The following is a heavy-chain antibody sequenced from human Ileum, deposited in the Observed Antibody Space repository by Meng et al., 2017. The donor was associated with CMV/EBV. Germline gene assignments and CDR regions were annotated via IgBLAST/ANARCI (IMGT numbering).Heavy chain of an antibody. CDR3: AKLIVGATTESFDY. J-gene: IGHJ4*01. V-gene: IGHV3-33*06. CDR1: GFTFSSYG. Sequence: GGSLRLSCAASGFTFSSYGMHWVRQAPGKGLEWVAVIWYDGSNKYYADSVKGRFTISRDNSKNTLYLQMNSLRAEDTAVYYCAKLIVGATTESFDYWGQGTRVTGAS. D-gene: IGHD1-26*01. CDR2: IWYDGSNK.